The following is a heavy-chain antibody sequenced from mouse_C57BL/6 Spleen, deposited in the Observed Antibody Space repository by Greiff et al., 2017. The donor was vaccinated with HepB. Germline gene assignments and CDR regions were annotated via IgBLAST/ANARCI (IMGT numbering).Heavy chain of an antibody. CDR2: IDPENGDT. CDR1: GFNIKDDY. Sequence: VQLQQPGAELVRPGASVKLSCTASGFNIKDDYMHWVKQRPEQGLEWIGWIDPENGDTEYASKFQGKATITADTSSNTAYLQLSSLTSEDTAVYYCTTVGYGSSYMYFDVWGTGTTVTVSS. D-gene: IGHD1-1*01. V-gene: IGHV14-4*01. J-gene: IGHJ1*03. CDR3: TTVGYGSSYMYFDV.